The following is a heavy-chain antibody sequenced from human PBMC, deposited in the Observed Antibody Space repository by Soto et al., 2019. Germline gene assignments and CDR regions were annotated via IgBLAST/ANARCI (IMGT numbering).Heavy chain of an antibody. V-gene: IGHV6-1*01. D-gene: IGHD3-9*01. J-gene: IGHJ5*02. CDR1: GYSVSSNSAA. CDR3: AREGRYFDWLPNWFDP. CDR2: TYYRSKWYN. Sequence: SQTLSLTCAISGYSVSSNSAAWNWIRQSPSRGLEWLGRTYYRSKWYNDYAVSVKSRITINPDTSKNQFSLQLNSVTPEDTAVYYCAREGRYFDWLPNWFDPWGQGTLVTVSS.